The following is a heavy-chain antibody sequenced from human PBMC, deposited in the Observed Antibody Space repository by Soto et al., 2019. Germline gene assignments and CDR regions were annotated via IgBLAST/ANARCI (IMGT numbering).Heavy chain of an antibody. CDR3: ASHVLLPSSKFYYMDV. Sequence: QGQLVQSGAEVKKPGSSVKVSCTASEGTFSAYTINWVRQAPGQRLEWMARIIPKHGTATYAEKFQGRAATTADRSTNTAYLELSSLSSVDTAVYYCASHVLLPSSKFYYMDVWGKGTTVTVSS. D-gene: IGHD3-3*02. V-gene: IGHV1-69*08. CDR2: IIPKHGTA. CDR1: EGTFSAYT. J-gene: IGHJ6*03.